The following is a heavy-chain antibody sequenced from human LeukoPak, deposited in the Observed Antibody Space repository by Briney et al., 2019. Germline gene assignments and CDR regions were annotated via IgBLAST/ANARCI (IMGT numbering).Heavy chain of an antibody. V-gene: IGHV1-2*02. D-gene: IGHD3-10*01. CDR2: INPNSGGT. Sequence: ASVKVSCKASGYTFTGYYMHWVRQAPGQGLEWMGWINPNSGGTNYAQKFQGRVTMTRDTSISTAYMELSRLRSDDTAVYYCARNTMVRGAVYNWFDPWGQGTLVTVSS. CDR1: GYTFTGYY. J-gene: IGHJ5*02. CDR3: ARNTMVRGAVYNWFDP.